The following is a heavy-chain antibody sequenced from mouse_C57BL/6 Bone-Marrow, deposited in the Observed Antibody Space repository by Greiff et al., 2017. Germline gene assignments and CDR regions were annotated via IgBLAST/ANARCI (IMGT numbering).Heavy chain of an antibody. CDR1: GYPFTGYW. CDR2: ILPGSGSI. V-gene: IGHV1-9*01. Sequence: QVQLQQPGAALMKPGASVKLSCKATGYPFTGYWIAWVKQRPGHGLGWIGEILPGSGSINYNEEFKGKATFTAATSSNTAYMQLSSLTTEDSAIYYGARESGGYYAWFAYGGQGTVVTVSA. J-gene: IGHJ3*01. D-gene: IGHD2-3*01. CDR3: ARESGGYYAWFAY.